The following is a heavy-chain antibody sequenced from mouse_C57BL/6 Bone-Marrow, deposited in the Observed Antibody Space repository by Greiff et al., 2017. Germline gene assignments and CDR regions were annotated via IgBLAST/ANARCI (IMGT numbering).Heavy chain of an antibody. J-gene: IGHJ3*01. D-gene: IGHD2-4*01. CDR1: GFTFSSYT. V-gene: IGHV5-9*01. CDR2: ISGGGGNT. CDR3: ARYERLRRGAWFAY. Sequence: DVKLVESGGGLVKPGGSLKLSCAASGFTFSSYTMSWVRQTPEKRLEWVATISGGGGNTYYPDSVKGRFTISRDNAKNTLYLQMSSLRSGDTALYSCARYERLRRGAWFAYWGQGTLVTVSA.